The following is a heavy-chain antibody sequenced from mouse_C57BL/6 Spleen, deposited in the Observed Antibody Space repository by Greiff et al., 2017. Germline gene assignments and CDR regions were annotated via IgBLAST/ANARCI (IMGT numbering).Heavy chain of an antibody. J-gene: IGHJ2*01. CDR3: TRDARLHYFDY. CDR1: GFTFSSYA. D-gene: IGHD2-13*01. Sequence: DVHLVESGEGLVKPGGSLKLSCAASGFTFSSYAMSWVRQTPEKRLEWVAYISSGGDYIYYADTVKGRFTISRDNARNTLYLQMSSLKSEDTAMYYGTRDARLHYFDYWAQGTTLTVSS. CDR2: ISSGGDYI. V-gene: IGHV5-9-1*02.